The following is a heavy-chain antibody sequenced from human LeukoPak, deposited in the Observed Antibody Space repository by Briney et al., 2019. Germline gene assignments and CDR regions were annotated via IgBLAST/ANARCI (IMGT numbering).Heavy chain of an antibody. CDR1: GFTFSSYA. CDR2: ISGSGGST. V-gene: IGHV3-23*01. CDR3: ATCGGDCYSLWYFDL. Sequence: GGSLRLSCAASGFTFSSYAMSWVRQAPGKGLEWVSAISGSGGSTYYADSVKGRFTISRDNSKNTLYLQMNSLRAEDTAVYYCATCGGDCYSLWYFDLWGRGTLVTVSS. D-gene: IGHD2-21*02. J-gene: IGHJ2*01.